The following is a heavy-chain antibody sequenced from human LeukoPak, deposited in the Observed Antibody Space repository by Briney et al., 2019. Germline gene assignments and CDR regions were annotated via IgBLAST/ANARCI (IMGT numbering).Heavy chain of an antibody. Sequence: PGGSLRLSCAASGFTFSRYWMSWVRQAPGKGLEWVANIKQDGSEKYYGDSVKGRFTISRDNAKNSLYLQMNSLRAEDTAVYYCARGRHDAFDIWGQGTMVTVSS. CDR2: IKQDGSEK. V-gene: IGHV3-7*05. J-gene: IGHJ3*02. CDR1: GFTFSRYW. D-gene: IGHD1-1*01. CDR3: ARGRHDAFDI.